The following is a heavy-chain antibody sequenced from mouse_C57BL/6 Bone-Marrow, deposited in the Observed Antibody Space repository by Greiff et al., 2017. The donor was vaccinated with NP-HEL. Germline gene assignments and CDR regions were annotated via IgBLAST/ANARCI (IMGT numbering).Heavy chain of an antibody. V-gene: IGHV1-74*01. J-gene: IGHJ2*01. CDR2: IHPTDSDT. CDR3: EIGRLRRGASFDY. Sequence: QVQLQQPGAELVKPGASVKVSCKASGYTFTSYWMHWVKQSPGQGLEWIGRIHPTDSDTNYNQKFKGQATLTVDKSSSTAYMQLSSLTSEDAAVYYCEIGRLRRGASFDYWGQGTTLTVSS. CDR1: GYTFTSYW. D-gene: IGHD2-4*01.